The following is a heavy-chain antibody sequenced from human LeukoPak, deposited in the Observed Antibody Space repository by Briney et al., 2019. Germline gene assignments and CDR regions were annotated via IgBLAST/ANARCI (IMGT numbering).Heavy chain of an antibody. V-gene: IGHV3-49*04. D-gene: IGHD4-23*01. CDR1: GFTFSSYA. CDR2: IRSKDHGGTT. J-gene: IGHJ4*02. Sequence: GGSLRLSCAASGFTFSSYAMSWVRQAPGKGLEWLSFIRSKDHGGTTEYAASVKGRFIISRDDSNSIAYLQMNSLIIEDTAVYFCTRDPHYYHGNPHDFWGQGTRVTVSS. CDR3: TRDPHYYHGNPHDF.